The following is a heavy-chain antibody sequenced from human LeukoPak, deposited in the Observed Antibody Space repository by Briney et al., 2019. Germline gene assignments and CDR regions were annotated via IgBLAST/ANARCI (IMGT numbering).Heavy chain of an antibody. V-gene: IGHV4-39*07. CDR2: IFYSGST. J-gene: IGHJ4*02. CDR3: ARSYGDYGFDY. CDR1: GGSISTSSYY. Sequence: SETLSLTCTVSGGSISTSSYYWGWVRQPPGKGLEWIGNIFYSGSTYYSPSLKSRVTISLDTSRNQFSLKLNSVTAADTAVYYCARSYGDYGFDYWGQGTLVTVSS. D-gene: IGHD4-17*01.